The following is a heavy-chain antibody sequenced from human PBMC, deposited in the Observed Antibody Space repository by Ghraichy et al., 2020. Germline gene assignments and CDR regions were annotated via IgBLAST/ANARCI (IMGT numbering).Heavy chain of an antibody. J-gene: IGHJ6*02. CDR3: ARDSSLETNYYYGMDV. CDR2: ISYDGSNK. CDR1: GFTFSSYA. V-gene: IGHV3-30*04. Sequence: GGSLRLSCAASGFTFSSYAMHWVRQAPGKGLEWVAVISYDGSNKYYVDSVKGRFTISRDNSKNTLYLQMNSLRAEDTAVYYCARDSSLETNYYYGMDVWGQGTTVTVSS. D-gene: IGHD1-1*01.